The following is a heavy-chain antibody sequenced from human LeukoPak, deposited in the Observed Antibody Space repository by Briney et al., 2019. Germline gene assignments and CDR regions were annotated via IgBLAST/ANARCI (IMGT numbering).Heavy chain of an antibody. J-gene: IGHJ4*02. V-gene: IGHV3-30*18. CDR2: ISYDGSNK. D-gene: IGHD5-24*01. CDR3: AKDALRWLQLPNYFAY. CDR1: GFTFSSYG. Sequence: TGGSLRLSCAASGFTFSSYGMHWVRQAPGKGLEWVAVISYDGSNKYYADSVKGRFTISRDNSKNTLYLQMNSLRAEDTAVYYCAKDALRWLQLPNYFAYWGQGTLVTVFS.